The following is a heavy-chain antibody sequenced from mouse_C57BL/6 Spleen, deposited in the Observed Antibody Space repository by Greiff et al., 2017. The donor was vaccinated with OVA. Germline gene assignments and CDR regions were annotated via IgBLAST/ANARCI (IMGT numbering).Heavy chain of an antibody. CDR2: ISYDGSN. Sequence: EVKLQESGPGLVKPSQSLSLTCSVTGYSITSGYYWNWIRQFPGNKLEWMGYISYDGSNNYNPSLKNRISITRDTSKNQFFLKLNSVTTEDTATYYCAIDGFITNYFDYWGQGTTLTVSS. CDR1: GYSITSGYY. J-gene: IGHJ2*01. D-gene: IGHD1-1*01. CDR3: AIDGFITNYFDY. V-gene: IGHV3-6*01.